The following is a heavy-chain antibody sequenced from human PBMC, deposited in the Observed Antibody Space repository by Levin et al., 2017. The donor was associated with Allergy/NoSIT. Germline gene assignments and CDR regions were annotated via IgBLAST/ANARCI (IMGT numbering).Heavy chain of an antibody. CDR2: INAGNGNT. V-gene: IGHV1-3*01. CDR3: ARDHCSGGSCYSPTYYFDY. Sequence: ESLKISCKASGYPFPSSAMHWVRQAPGQRLEWMGWINAGNGNTKYSQKFQGRVTITRDTSASTAYMELSSLRSEDTAVYYCARDHCSGGSCYSPTYYFDYWGQGTLVTVSS. CDR1: GYPFPSSA. D-gene: IGHD2-15*01. J-gene: IGHJ4*02.